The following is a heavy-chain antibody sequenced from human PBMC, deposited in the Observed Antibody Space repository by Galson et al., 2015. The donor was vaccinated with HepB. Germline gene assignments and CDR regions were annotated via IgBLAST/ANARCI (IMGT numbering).Heavy chain of an antibody. J-gene: IGHJ6*02. Sequence: SVKVSCKASGYTFTGYYMHWVRQAPGQGLEWMGWINPNSGGTNYAQKFQGWVTMTRDTSISTAYMELSRLRSDDTAVYYCARENIAAAGTHGMDVWGQGTTVTVSS. V-gene: IGHV1-2*04. CDR1: GYTFTGYY. D-gene: IGHD6-13*01. CDR2: INPNSGGT. CDR3: ARENIAAAGTHGMDV.